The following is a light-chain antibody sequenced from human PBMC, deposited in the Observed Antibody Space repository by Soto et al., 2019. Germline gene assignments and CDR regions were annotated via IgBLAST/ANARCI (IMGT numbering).Light chain of an antibody. CDR2: DAS. CDR3: QQYGSLPIT. J-gene: IGKJ5*01. V-gene: IGKV1-33*01. CDR1: QDIGNF. Sequence: DIQMTQSPSSLSASIGDRVTISCQASQDIGNFLNWYQQKPGKAPYLLIYDASNLDTGVSSRFSGRGSGRQFSITIISLQPDDVATYFCQQYGSLPITFGQGTRLDIK.